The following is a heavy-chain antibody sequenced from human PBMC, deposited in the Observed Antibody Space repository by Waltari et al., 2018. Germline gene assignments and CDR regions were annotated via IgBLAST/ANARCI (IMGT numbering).Heavy chain of an antibody. CDR3: ARDPLVRAERTFTVTAAPRAFDI. D-gene: IGHD4-17*01. V-gene: IGHV4-38-2*02. CDR2: IYHSGRP. Sequence: QVQLQESGPGLVKPSETLSLTCAVSGYSISSGYYWGWIRQPPGKGLEWIGSIYHSGRPDYHPSLKSRVTISVDTSKNQVSLKLSSVTAADTAVYYCARDPLVRAERTFTVTAAPRAFDIWGQGTMVTVSS. CDR1: GYSISSGYY. J-gene: IGHJ3*02.